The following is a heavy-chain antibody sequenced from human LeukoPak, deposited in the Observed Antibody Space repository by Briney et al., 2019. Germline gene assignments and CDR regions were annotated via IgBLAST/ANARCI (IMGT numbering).Heavy chain of an antibody. CDR1: GFTFSSYS. D-gene: IGHD3-22*01. CDR3: ARGGSGYLNPDAFDI. V-gene: IGHV3-21*01. J-gene: IGHJ3*02. Sequence: GGSLRLSCAASGFTFSSYSMNWVRQAPGKGLEWVSSISSSSSYIYYADSVKCRFTISRDNAKNSLYLQMNSLRAEDTAVYYCARGGSGYLNPDAFDIWGQGTMVTVSS. CDR2: ISSSSSYI.